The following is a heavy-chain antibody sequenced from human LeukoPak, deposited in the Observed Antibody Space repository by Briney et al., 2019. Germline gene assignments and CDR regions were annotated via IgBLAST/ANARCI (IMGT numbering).Heavy chain of an antibody. J-gene: IGHJ3*02. V-gene: IGHV4-39*01. CDR3: ASRSPGSSGYTPGGAFDI. D-gene: IGHD3-22*01. Sequence: PSETLSLTCTVSGGSISSSSYYWGWIREPPGKGLEWIGSIYYSGSTYYNPSLKSRVTISVDTSKSQFSLKLSSVTAADTAVYYCASRSPGSSGYTPGGAFDIWGQGTMVTVSS. CDR2: IYYSGST. CDR1: GGSISSSSYY.